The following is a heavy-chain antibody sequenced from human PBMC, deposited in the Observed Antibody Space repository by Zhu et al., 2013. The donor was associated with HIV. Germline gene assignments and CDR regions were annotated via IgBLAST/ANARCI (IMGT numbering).Heavy chain of an antibody. CDR3: ARLTLDYFQH. J-gene: IGHJ1*01. V-gene: IGHV1-8*02. Sequence: QLVQSGPEVKKPGTSVKVSCKASGFTFSSSAVQWVRQARGQRLEWMGWMNPNSGNTGYAQKFQGRVTMTRNTSISTAYMELSSLRSEDTAVYYCARLTLDYFQHWGQGTLVHRLL. CDR1: GFTFSSSA. D-gene: IGHD3-16*01. CDR2: MNPNSGNT.